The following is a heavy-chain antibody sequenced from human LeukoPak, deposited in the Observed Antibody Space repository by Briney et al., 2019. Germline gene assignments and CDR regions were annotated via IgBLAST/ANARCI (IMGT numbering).Heavy chain of an antibody. Sequence: ASVKVSCKASGGTFSSYAITWVRQAPGQGVEWMGRIIPIFGIANYAQKFQGRVTITADKSTSTAYMELSSLRSEDTAVYYCARDHDILTGFDYWGQGTLVTVSS. D-gene: IGHD3-9*01. CDR2: IIPIFGIA. V-gene: IGHV1-69*04. CDR1: GGTFSSYA. J-gene: IGHJ4*02. CDR3: ARDHDILTGFDY.